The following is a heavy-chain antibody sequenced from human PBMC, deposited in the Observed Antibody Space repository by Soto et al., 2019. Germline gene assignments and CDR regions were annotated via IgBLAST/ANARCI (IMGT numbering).Heavy chain of an antibody. V-gene: IGHV1-69*13. CDR3: ARDWYSSSSVSSLHYYGMDV. Sequence: ASVKVSCKASGGTFSSYAISWVRQAPGQGLEWMGGIIPIFGTANYAQKFQGRVTITADESTSTAYMELSSLRSEDTAVYYCARDWYSSSSVSSLHYYGMDVWGQGTTVTVSS. J-gene: IGHJ6*02. D-gene: IGHD6-6*01. CDR1: GGTFSSYA. CDR2: IIPIFGTA.